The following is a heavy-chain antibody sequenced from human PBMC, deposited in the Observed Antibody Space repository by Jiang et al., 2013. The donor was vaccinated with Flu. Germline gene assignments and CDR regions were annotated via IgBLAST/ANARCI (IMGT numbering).Heavy chain of an antibody. CDR2: ISGSGGST. J-gene: IGHJ4*02. Sequence: SAISGSGGSTYYADSVKGRFTISRDNSKNTLYLQMNSLRAEDTAVYYCAKAYDFWSGSGHPFDYWGQGTLVTVSS. D-gene: IGHD3-3*01. CDR3: AKAYDFWSGSGHPFDY. V-gene: IGHV3-23*01.